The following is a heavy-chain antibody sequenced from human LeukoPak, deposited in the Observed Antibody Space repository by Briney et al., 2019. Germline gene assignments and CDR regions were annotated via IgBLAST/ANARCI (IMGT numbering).Heavy chain of an antibody. CDR3: ARVRDGDYGYIGFDP. D-gene: IGHD4-17*01. Sequence: SETLSLTCTVSGGSFSSGGYYWSWIRQHPGKGLEWVGYIYYSGRTYYNPSLKSRVTISVDTSKNQFSLKLSSVTAADTAVYHCARVRDGDYGYIGFDPWGQGTLVTVSS. V-gene: IGHV4-31*03. CDR1: GGSFSSGGYY. CDR2: IYYSGRT. J-gene: IGHJ5*02.